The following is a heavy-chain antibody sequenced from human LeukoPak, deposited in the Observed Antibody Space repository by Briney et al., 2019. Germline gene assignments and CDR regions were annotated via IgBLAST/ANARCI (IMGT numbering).Heavy chain of an antibody. V-gene: IGHV3-9*01. D-gene: IGHD3-10*02. CDR3: AELGITMIGGV. J-gene: IGHJ6*04. CDR2: ISWNRGSI. Sequence: PGGSLRLSCAASGFTFDDYAMHWVRQAPGKGLEWVSGISWNRGSIGYADSVKGRFTISRGNAKNSLYLQMNSLRDEGTAVYYCAELGITMIGGVWGKGTTVTISS. CDR1: GFTFDDYA.